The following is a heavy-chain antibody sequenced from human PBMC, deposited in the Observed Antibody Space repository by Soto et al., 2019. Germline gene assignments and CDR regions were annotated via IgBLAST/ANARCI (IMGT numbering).Heavy chain of an antibody. Sequence: EVQLVESGGGLVQPGGSLRLSCAASGFTFSSYWMHWVRQAPGKGLVWVSRINSDGSSTSYADSVKGRFTISRDNAKNTLYLQMNSLRAEDTAVYYCASGCSSTSCYTAYYYYGMDVWGQGTTVTVSS. CDR2: INSDGSST. CDR3: ASGCSSTSCYTAYYYYGMDV. J-gene: IGHJ6*02. CDR1: GFTFSSYW. D-gene: IGHD2-2*02. V-gene: IGHV3-74*01.